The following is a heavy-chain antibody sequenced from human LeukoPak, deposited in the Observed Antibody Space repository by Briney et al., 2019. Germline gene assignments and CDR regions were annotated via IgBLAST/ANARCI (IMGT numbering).Heavy chain of an antibody. V-gene: IGHV3-49*03. J-gene: IGHJ4*02. CDR3: TRDPHYYHGNPHDF. CDR1: GFTFGDYA. D-gene: IGHD4-23*01. CDR2: IRSKDHGGTT. Sequence: GGSLRLSCTASGFTFGDYALSWFCQAPGKGLEWLSFIRSKDHGGTTEYAASVKGRFTISRDDSNSIAYLQMNSLIEDTAVYFCTRDPHYYHGNPHDFWGQGTRVTVSS.